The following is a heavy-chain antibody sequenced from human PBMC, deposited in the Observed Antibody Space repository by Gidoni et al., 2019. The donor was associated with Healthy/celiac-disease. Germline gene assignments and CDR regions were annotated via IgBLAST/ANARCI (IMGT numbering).Heavy chain of an antibody. Sequence: VQLLESGGGLVQPGGSLRLSCAAYGFPFSSYALVWVRQAPGKGVEWVSAISGSGGSTYYADSVKGRVTISRDNSKNTLYLQMNSLRAEDTAVYYCASPPLSNTMVRGVMPPFFDYWGQGTLVTVSS. CDR2: ISGSGGST. CDR1: GFPFSSYA. V-gene: IGHV3-23*01. J-gene: IGHJ4*02. D-gene: IGHD3-10*01. CDR3: ASPPLSNTMVRGVMPPFFDY.